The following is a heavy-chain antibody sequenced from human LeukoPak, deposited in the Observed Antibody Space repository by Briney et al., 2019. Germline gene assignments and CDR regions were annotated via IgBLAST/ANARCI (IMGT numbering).Heavy chain of an antibody. CDR1: GFTFSSYW. D-gene: IGHD3-10*01. CDR3: ARVAYSGSGSPFYYFES. CDR2: IKQDGSEK. Sequence: PGGSLRLSCAASGFTFSSYWMSWVRQAPGKGLEWVANIKQDGSEKYYVGSVKGRFTISKDNARNSLYLQMNSLRAEDTAVYYCARVAYSGSGSPFYYFESWGQGTLVTVSS. J-gene: IGHJ4*02. V-gene: IGHV3-7*01.